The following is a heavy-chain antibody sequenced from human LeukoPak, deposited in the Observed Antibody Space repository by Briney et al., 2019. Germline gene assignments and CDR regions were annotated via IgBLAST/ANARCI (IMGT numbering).Heavy chain of an antibody. CDR1: GDILSSNSAA. J-gene: IGHJ6*02. D-gene: IGHD5-12*01. V-gene: IGHV6-1*01. Sequence: SQTLSLTCAISGDILSSNSAAWHWLRQSPSRGLEWLGRTYYRSKWYNDYAISVKSRITINPDTSKNQFSLQLNSVTPEDTAVYYCARDQSEGYSGYDHYYYGMDVWGQGTTVTVSS. CDR2: TYYRSKWYN. CDR3: ARDQSEGYSGYDHYYYGMDV.